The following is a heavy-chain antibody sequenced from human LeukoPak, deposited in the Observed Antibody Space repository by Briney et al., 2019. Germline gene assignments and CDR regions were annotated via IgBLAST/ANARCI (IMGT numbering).Heavy chain of an antibody. V-gene: IGHV3-7*01. CDR1: GFTFSSYW. CDR3: ARGRFSSGWYEDAFDI. Sequence: GGSLRLSCPASGFTFSSYWMSWVRQAPGKGLEWVANIKQDGREKDYVDSVKGRFTISRLNAKNSLYLQMNSLSAEDTAVYYCARGRFSSGWYEDAFDIWGQGTMVTVSS. D-gene: IGHD6-19*01. CDR2: IKQDGREK. J-gene: IGHJ3*02.